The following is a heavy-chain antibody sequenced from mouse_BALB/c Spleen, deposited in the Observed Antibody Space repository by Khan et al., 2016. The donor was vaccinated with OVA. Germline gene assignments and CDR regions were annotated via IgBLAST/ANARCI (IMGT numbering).Heavy chain of an antibody. Sequence: DLVKPGASVKLSCKASGYTFTSYWINWIKQRPGQGLEWIGRIGPGSSNAYYNDMFKGTATLTVDTSSNTAYIQLSSLSSEDSAVYFCARENYYGRGCYAMDYWGQGVSVTVPA. J-gene: IGHJ4*01. CDR3: ARENYYGRGCYAMDY. CDR1: GYTFTSYW. CDR2: IGPGSSNA. D-gene: IGHD1-1*01. V-gene: IGHV1S41*01.